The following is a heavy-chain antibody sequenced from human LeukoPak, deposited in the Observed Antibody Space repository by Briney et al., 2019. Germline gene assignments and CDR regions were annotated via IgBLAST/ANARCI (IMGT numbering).Heavy chain of an antibody. V-gene: IGHV3-23*01. CDR3: AKESLRGHSYGFDN. Sequence: GGSLRLSCAASEFTFNSYWMTWVRQAPGKGLEWVSAISASGDTTYYADSVRGRFTISRDNSKNTLYLQMNSLRAGDTALYYCAKESLRGHSYGFDNWGQGTLVTVSS. J-gene: IGHJ4*02. D-gene: IGHD5-18*01. CDR1: EFTFNSYW. CDR2: ISASGDTT.